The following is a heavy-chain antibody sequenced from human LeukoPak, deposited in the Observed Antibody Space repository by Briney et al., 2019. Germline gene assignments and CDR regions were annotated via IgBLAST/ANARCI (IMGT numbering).Heavy chain of an antibody. J-gene: IGHJ4*02. D-gene: IGHD6-19*01. CDR1: GGSVSSGSYY. CDR3: ARESGWYVFDY. V-gene: IGHV4-61*01. CDR2: IYYSGST. Sequence: SETPSLTCTVSGGSVSSGSYYWSWIRQPPGKGLEWIGYIYYSGSTNYNPSLKSRLTISVDTSKNQFSLKLSSVTAADTAVYYCARESGWYVFDYWGQGTLVTVSS.